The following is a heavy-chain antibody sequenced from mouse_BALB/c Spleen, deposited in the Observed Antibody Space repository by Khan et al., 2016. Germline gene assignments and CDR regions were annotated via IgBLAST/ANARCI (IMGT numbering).Heavy chain of an antibody. Sequence: EVELVESGGGLVKPGGSLKLSCAASGFTFSDYYMYRVRQPPEKRQEWFATISDGGDYTYYPDSVKGRFTISRDTAKNNLYLQMSCLKSEDTAMYYCAIDWLYAMAYWGQGTSVTVSS. J-gene: IGHJ4*01. CDR3: AIDWLYAMAY. D-gene: IGHD2-4*01. CDR2: ISDGGDYT. V-gene: IGHV5-4*02. CDR1: GFTFSDYY.